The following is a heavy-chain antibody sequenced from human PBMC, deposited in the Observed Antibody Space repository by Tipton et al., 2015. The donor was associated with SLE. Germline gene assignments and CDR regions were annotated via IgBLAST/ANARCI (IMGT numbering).Heavy chain of an antibody. Sequence: LSLTCTVSGGSISSYYWSWIRQPPGKGLKWIGYIYYSGSTNYNPSLKSRVTISVDTSKNQFSLKLSSVTAADTAVYYCARGAYFDLWGRGTLVTVSS. CDR2: IYYSGST. CDR1: GGSISSYY. J-gene: IGHJ2*01. V-gene: IGHV4-59*01. CDR3: ARGAYFDL.